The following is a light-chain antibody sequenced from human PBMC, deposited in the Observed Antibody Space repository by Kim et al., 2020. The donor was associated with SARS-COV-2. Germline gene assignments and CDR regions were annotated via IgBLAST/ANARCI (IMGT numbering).Light chain of an antibody. CDR2: YKN. V-gene: IGLV3-19*01. CDR1: SLRTYY. J-gene: IGLJ2*01. Sequence: SSELTQDPAVSVALGQTVRITCQGDSLRTYYASWYQQKPGQAPVLVIYYKNNRPSGIPDRFSGSSSGNTASLTITGAQAEDEADYYCNSRDSSGNHLLFDGGTQLTVL. CDR3: NSRDSSGNHLL.